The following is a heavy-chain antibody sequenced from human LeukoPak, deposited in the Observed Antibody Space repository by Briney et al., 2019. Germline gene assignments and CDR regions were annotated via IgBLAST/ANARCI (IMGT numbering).Heavy chain of an antibody. J-gene: IGHJ6*02. Sequence: GRSLRLSCVASGFTFNDHAMHWVRQAPGKGLEWVSGIGWNSGRIGYADSVKGRFIVSRDNAKNSLYLQMNSLRTEDTALYFCTKDVLPGGADVWGQGTTVTVSS. D-gene: IGHD1-14*01. CDR1: GFTFNDHA. V-gene: IGHV3-9*01. CDR2: IGWNSGRI. CDR3: TKDVLPGGADV.